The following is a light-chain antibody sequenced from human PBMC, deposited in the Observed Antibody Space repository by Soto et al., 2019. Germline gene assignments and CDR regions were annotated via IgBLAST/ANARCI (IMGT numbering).Light chain of an antibody. CDR2: KAS. J-gene: IGKJ2*01. CDR3: QQYNSSPYT. V-gene: IGKV1-5*03. Sequence: DIQMTQSPSTLSASVGDRVTITCRASQSISSWLAWYQQKPGKAPKLLIYKASSLDSGVPSRFSGSGSGTAFTLTISSLQPDDFATYYCQQYNSSPYTFGQGTKLEIK. CDR1: QSISSW.